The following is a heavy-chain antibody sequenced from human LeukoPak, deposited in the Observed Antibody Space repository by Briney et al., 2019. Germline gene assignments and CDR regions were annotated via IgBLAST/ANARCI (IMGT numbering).Heavy chain of an antibody. CDR1: GFSFSSYN. CDR3: AKDGYYDSSAYYYVRYFDL. CDR2: ITSSSTYT. V-gene: IGHV3-21*01. J-gene: IGHJ2*01. Sequence: GGSLRLSCAASGFSFSSYNMNWVRQAPGKGLEWVSSITSSSTYTFYADSVKGRFTISRDNARNSLYLQMNSLRAEDTAVYYCAKDGYYDSSAYYYVRYFDLWDRGTLVTVSS. D-gene: IGHD3-22*01.